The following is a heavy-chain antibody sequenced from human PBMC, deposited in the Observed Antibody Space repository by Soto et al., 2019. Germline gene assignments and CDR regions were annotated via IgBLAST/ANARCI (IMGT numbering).Heavy chain of an antibody. CDR3: ARGAPRPPIVGAEFQH. V-gene: IGHV1-69*02. CDR1: GGTFSSYT. D-gene: IGHD1-26*01. Sequence: QVQLVQSGAEVKKPGSSVKVSCKASGGTFSSYTISWVRQAPGQGLEWMGRIIPILGIANYAQKFQGRVTITADKSTSXAYMELSSLRSEDTAVYYCARGAPRPPIVGAEFQHWGQGTLVTVSS. J-gene: IGHJ1*01. CDR2: IIPILGIA.